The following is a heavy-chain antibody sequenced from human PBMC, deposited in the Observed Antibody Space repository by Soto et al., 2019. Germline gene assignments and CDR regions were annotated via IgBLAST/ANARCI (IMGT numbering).Heavy chain of an antibody. V-gene: IGHV3-74*01. Sequence: EVQLVESGGGLVQPGESLRLSCAASGFTFSYYWMHWVRQAPGKGLVWVSRIHSDGSSTTYADSVKGRFNISRDNARNTLYLPMTSLRAEDTAVYYCARGDRGAFDLWGQGTVVTVSS. D-gene: IGHD1-26*01. CDR3: ARGDRGAFDL. J-gene: IGHJ3*01. CDR1: GFTFSYYW. CDR2: IHSDGSST.